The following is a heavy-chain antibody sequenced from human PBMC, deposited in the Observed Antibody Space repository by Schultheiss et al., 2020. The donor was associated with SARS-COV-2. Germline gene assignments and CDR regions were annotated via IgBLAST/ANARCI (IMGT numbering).Heavy chain of an antibody. CDR1: GFIFSDHW. J-gene: IGHJ6*02. V-gene: IGHV3-23*01. Sequence: GGSLRLSCVGSGFIFSDHWLHWVRQAPGKGLEWVSTIIGSGGSTYYADSVKGRFTISRDNSKNTLFLQMNSLRDEDTALYYCAKKASIAVAGYGMDVWGQGTTVTVS. D-gene: IGHD6-19*01. CDR3: AKKASIAVAGYGMDV. CDR2: IIGSGGST.